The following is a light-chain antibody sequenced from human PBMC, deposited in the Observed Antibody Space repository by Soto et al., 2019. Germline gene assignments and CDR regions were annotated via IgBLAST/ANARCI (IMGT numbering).Light chain of an antibody. Sequence: QSVLTQPPSVSGAPGQRVTISCTGSSFNIGAGYDVHWYQQLPGTAPKLLIYGNSNRPSGVPDRFSGSKSGTSASLAITGLQAGDEADYYCQSYDNSLSGSWVFGGGTKLTAL. CDR2: GNS. J-gene: IGLJ3*02. V-gene: IGLV1-40*01. CDR3: QSYDNSLSGSWV. CDR1: SFNIGAGYD.